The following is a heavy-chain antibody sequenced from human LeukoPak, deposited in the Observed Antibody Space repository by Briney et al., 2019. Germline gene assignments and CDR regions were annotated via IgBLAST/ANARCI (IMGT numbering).Heavy chain of an antibody. Sequence: PSETLSLTCAVYGGSFSGYYWSWIRQPPGKGLEWIGEINHSGSTNYNPSLKSRVTISVDTSKNQFSLKLSSVTAAGTAVYYCARGGYCSSTSCYPNWFDPWGQGTLVTVSS. CDR1: GGSFSGYY. D-gene: IGHD2-2*03. CDR3: ARGGYCSSTSCYPNWFDP. V-gene: IGHV4-34*01. J-gene: IGHJ5*02. CDR2: INHSGST.